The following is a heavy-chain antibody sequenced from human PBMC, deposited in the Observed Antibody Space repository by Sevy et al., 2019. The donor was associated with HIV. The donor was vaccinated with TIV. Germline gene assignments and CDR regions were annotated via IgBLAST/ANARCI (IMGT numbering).Heavy chain of an antibody. D-gene: IGHD3-3*01. Sequence: SETLSLTCTVSGGSISSSSYYWGWIRQPPGKGLEWIGSIYYSGSTYYNPSLKSRVTISVETSKNQFSLKLSSVTAADTAVYYCARQIDLGGHFDYWGQGTLVTVSS. CDR1: GGSISSSSYY. CDR3: ARQIDLGGHFDY. J-gene: IGHJ4*02. CDR2: IYYSGST. V-gene: IGHV4-39*01.